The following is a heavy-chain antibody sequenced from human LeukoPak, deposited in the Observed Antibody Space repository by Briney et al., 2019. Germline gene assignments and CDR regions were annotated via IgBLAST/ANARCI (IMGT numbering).Heavy chain of an antibody. CDR1: GFTFSSYA. Sequence: GGSLRLSCAASGFTFSSYAMSWVRQAPGKGLEWVSAISGSGGSTYYADSVKGRFTISRDNSKNTLYLQMNSLRAVDTAVYYCAKGSQYSSSWLQVYWGQGTLVTVSS. V-gene: IGHV3-23*01. CDR2: ISGSGGST. J-gene: IGHJ4*02. CDR3: AKGSQYSSSWLQVY. D-gene: IGHD6-13*01.